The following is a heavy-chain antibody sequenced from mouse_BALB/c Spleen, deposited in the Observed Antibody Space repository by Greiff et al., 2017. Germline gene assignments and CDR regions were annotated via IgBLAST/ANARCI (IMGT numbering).Heavy chain of an antibody. CDR3: AREGGTGAWFAY. D-gene: IGHD3-3*01. Sequence: QVQLKQSGAELVRPGTSVKVSCKASGYAFTNYLIEWVKQRPGQGLEWIGVINPGRGGTNYNEKFKGKATLTADKSSSTAYMQRSSLSSDDSAVYFGAREGGTGAWFAYWGQGTLVTVSA. CDR1: GYAFTNYL. J-gene: IGHJ3*01. V-gene: IGHV1-54*01. CDR2: INPGRGGT.